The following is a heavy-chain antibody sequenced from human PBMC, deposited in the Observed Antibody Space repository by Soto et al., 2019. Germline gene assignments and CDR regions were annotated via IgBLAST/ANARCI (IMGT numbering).Heavy chain of an antibody. Sequence: PGGSLRLSCAASGFTFSTYGMHWVRQAPGKGLEWVAVISYHGNDKYYAESVKGRFTISRDNFKNTLYLQMDSLRTEDTAVYYCAKDHLLTTVTTVGVWGQGALVTVSS. V-gene: IGHV3-30*18. CDR1: GFTFSTYG. D-gene: IGHD4-17*01. CDR3: AKDHLLTTVTTVGV. CDR2: ISYHGNDK. J-gene: IGHJ4*02.